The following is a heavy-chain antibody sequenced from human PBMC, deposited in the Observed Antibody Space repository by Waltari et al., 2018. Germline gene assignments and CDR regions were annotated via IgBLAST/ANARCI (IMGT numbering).Heavy chain of an antibody. CDR3: ARFPRGYCSGGSCYAFDY. CDR2: IYYSGST. D-gene: IGHD2-15*01. CDR1: GGSISSGGYY. J-gene: IGHJ4*02. Sequence: QVQLQESGPGLVKPSQTLSLTCTVSGGSISSGGYYWSWLRQHPGKGLEWIGYIYYSGSTYYNPSLKSRVTISVDTSKNQFSLKLSSVTAADTAVYYCARFPRGYCSGGSCYAFDYWGQGTLVTVSS. V-gene: IGHV4-31*03.